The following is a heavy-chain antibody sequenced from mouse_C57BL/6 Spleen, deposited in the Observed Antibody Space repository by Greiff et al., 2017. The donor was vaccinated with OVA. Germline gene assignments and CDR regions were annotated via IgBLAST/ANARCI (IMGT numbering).Heavy chain of an antibody. Sequence: DVKLQESGGGLVQPGGSLKLSCAASGFTFSDYYMYWVRQTPEKRLEWVAYISNGGGSTYYPDTVKGRFTISRDNAKNTLYLQMSRLKSEDTARYYCARHGDWDAAMDYWGQGTSVTVSS. CDR3: ARHGDWDAAMDY. CDR1: GFTFSDYY. J-gene: IGHJ4*01. D-gene: IGHD4-1*01. CDR2: ISNGGGST. V-gene: IGHV5-12*01.